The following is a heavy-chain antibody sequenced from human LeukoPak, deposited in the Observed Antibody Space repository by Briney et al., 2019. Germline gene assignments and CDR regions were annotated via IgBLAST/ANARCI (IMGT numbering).Heavy chain of an antibody. D-gene: IGHD3-16*02. J-gene: IGHJ4*02. V-gene: IGHV4-59*12. CDR2: IYYSGST. Sequence: SETLSLTCTVSGGSISSYYWSWIRQPPGKGLEWIGYIYYSGSTNYNPSLKSRVTISVDTSKNQFSLKLSSVTAAGTAVYYCARGMGTTYYDYVWGSYRYDYFDYWGQGTLVTVSS. CDR1: GGSISSYY. CDR3: ARGMGTTYYDYVWGSYRYDYFDY.